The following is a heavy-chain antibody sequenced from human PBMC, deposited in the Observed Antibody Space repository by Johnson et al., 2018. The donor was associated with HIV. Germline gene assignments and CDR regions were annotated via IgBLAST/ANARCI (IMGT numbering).Heavy chain of an antibody. J-gene: IGHJ3*02. V-gene: IGHV3-30-3*02. CDR1: GFTFSSYA. CDR3: AQEGPLTVTTVMDAFDI. Sequence: QVQLVESGGGVVQPGRSLRLSCAPSGFTFSSYAMHWVRQAPGKGLEWVAVISYDGSNKYYADSVKGRFTISRDNSKNTLYLQMNSRRAEDTAVYYCAQEGPLTVTTVMDAFDIWGQGTMVTVSS. CDR2: ISYDGSNK. D-gene: IGHD4-17*01.